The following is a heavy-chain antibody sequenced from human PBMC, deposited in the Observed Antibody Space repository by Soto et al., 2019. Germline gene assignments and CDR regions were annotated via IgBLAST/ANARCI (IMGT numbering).Heavy chain of an antibody. J-gene: IGHJ4*01. CDR1: GFTFSDFY. D-gene: IGHD1-7*01. V-gene: IGHV3-11*01. CDR3: ARSGTPLIENLDY. Sequence: QVHLVESGGGLVKPGASLRLSCAASGFTFSDFYMNWIRQAPGQGLAWLSFINPRGETRYVADSIRGRFTFSRDNARRSLYLQMDRLRADDTAVYYCARSGTPLIENLDYWGHGTLVTVSS. CDR2: INPRGETR.